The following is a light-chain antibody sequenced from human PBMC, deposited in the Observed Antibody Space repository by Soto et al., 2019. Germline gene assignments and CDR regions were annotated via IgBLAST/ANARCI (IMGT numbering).Light chain of an antibody. V-gene: IGLV2-14*03. CDR3: SSYSSSSTRLV. CDR1: SSDVGGYNY. Sequence: QSALTQPASVSGSPGQSITISCTGTSSDVGGYNYVSWYQHHPDKAPKLMIYDVNNRPSGVSHRFSGSKSGNTASLTISGLQAEDEAAYYCSSYSSSSTRLVFGGGTKLTV. J-gene: IGLJ2*01. CDR2: DVN.